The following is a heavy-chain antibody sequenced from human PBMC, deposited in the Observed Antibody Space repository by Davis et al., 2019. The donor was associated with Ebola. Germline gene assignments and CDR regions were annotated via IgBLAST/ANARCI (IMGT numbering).Heavy chain of an antibody. J-gene: IGHJ6*02. V-gene: IGHV3-33*08. Sequence: GGSLRLSCAASGFTVSSNYMSWVRQAPGKGLEWVAVIWYDGSNKYYADSVKGRLTISRDNSKNTMYLQMNSLRAEDTAVYYCASSVAGMGYYYYGMDVWGQGTTVTVSS. CDR1: GFTVSSNY. D-gene: IGHD6-19*01. CDR2: IWYDGSNK. CDR3: ASSVAGMGYYYYGMDV.